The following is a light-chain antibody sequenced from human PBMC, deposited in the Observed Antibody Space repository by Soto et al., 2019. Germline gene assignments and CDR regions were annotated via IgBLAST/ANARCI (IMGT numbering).Light chain of an antibody. CDR3: QQSYSTPKT. Sequence: DIQMTQSPSSLSASVGDRVTITCRASQSISSYLNWYQQKPGKAPKLLIYAASSLQSGVPSRFSGSGSGTDFTLTISSLQPEEFATYYCQQSYSTPKTFGQGTEV. CDR1: QSISSY. J-gene: IGKJ1*01. V-gene: IGKV1-39*01. CDR2: AAS.